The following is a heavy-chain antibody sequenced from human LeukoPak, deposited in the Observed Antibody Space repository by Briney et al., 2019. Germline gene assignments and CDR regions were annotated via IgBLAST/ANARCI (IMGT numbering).Heavy chain of an antibody. CDR2: ISASGGST. D-gene: IGHD2-2*01. V-gene: IGHV3-23*01. J-gene: IGHJ4*02. Sequence: GGSLRLSCAASGFTFSSYSMNWVRQAPGKGLEWVSAISASGGSTYYADSVKGRFTISRDNSKNTLYLQMDSLRAEDTAVYYCAKAPCSSTSCRYYFDYWGQGSQVTVSS. CDR1: GFTFSSYS. CDR3: AKAPCSSTSCRYYFDY.